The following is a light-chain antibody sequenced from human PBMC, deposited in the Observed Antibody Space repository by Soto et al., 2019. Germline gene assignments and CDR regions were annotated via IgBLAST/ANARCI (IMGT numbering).Light chain of an antibody. J-gene: IGLJ1*01. CDR1: SSDVGGYNY. Sequence: QSALTQPASVSGSPGQSITISCTGTSSDVGGYNYVSWYQQHPGKAPKLIIYDVSNRPSGVSNRFSGSKSGDTASLTISGLQAEDEADYYCSSYTTTSTLGVVGTGTKLTVL. CDR2: DVS. V-gene: IGLV2-14*01. CDR3: SSYTTTSTLGV.